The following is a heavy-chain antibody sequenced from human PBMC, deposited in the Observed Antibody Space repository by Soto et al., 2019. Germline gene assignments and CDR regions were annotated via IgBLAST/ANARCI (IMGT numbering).Heavy chain of an antibody. CDR2: INPSGGST. V-gene: IGHV1-46*01. J-gene: IGHJ6*02. CDR1: GYTFTSYY. Sequence: ASVKVSCKASGYTFTSYYMHWVRQAPGQGLEWVGIINPSGGSTSYAQKFQGRVTMTRDTSTSTVYMELSSLRSEDTAVYYCARDDIWRDIVVVPAAPHYYYGMDVWGQGTTVTVSS. D-gene: IGHD2-2*01. CDR3: ARDDIWRDIVVVPAAPHYYYGMDV.